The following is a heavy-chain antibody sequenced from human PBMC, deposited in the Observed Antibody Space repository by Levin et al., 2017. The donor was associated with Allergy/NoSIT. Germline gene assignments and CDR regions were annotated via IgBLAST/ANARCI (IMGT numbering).Heavy chain of an antibody. CDR1: GGSISSGGYS. D-gene: IGHD5-18*01. V-gene: IGHV4-30-2*01. CDR2: IYLSGST. J-gene: IGHJ4*02. Sequence: SETLSLTCAISGGSISSGGYSWSWIRQPPGKGLEWIGNIYLSGSTNDNPSLKSRVTMSVDRSKNQFSLKLSYVTAADTAVYYCARVAGYSYGYYFDYWGPGTLVTVSS. CDR3: ARVAGYSYGYYFDY.